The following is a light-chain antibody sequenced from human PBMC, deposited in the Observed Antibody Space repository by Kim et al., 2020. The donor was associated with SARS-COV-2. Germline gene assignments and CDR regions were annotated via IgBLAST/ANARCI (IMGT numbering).Light chain of an antibody. J-gene: IGKJ1*01. CDR3: QHYHGWWT. Sequence: DIVMTQSPATLSVSPGERATLSCRASQSVSSKLDWYQQKPGQAPRLLIYDASTRATGIPARFSGSGSGTEFTLTISSLQSEDFAVYYCQHYHGWWTFGQGTKVDIK. CDR2: DAS. V-gene: IGKV3-15*01. CDR1: QSVSSK.